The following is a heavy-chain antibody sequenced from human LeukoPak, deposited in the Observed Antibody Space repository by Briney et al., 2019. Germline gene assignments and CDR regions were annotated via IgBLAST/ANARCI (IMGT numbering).Heavy chain of an antibody. CDR2: IRNKAYSYTT. CDR3: ASASAGLVEY. CDR1: GFSFSDYE. J-gene: IGHJ4*02. Sequence: GGSLRLSCAASGFSFSDYEMDWVRQAPGKGLEWLGRIRNKAYSYTTEYAASVKGRFTISRDDSKNSLYLQMNSLKTEDTAVYYCASASAGLVEYWGQGARVTVSS. V-gene: IGHV3-72*01.